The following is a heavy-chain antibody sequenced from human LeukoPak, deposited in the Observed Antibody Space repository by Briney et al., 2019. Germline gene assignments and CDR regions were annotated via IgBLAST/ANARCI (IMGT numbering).Heavy chain of an antibody. D-gene: IGHD1-26*01. CDR2: VNHSGST. V-gene: IGHV4-34*01. Sequence: SETLSLTCAVSGGSFSGYYWSWIRQPPGKGLEGIGEVNHSGSTNYNPSLKSRVTISVDTSKNQFSLKLSSVTAADKAVYYCARRDVDGWELLGTFDYWGQGTLVTVSS. J-gene: IGHJ4*02. CDR1: GGSFSGYY. CDR3: ARRDVDGWELLGTFDY.